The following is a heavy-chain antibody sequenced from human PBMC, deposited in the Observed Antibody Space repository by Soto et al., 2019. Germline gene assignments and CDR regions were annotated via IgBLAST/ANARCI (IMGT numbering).Heavy chain of an antibody. CDR3: AKGGTMVRSPFSWFDP. CDR2: ISGSGGST. V-gene: IGHV3-23*01. CDR1: GFTFSSYA. Sequence: GSLRLSCAASGFTFSSYAMSWVRQAPGKGLEWASAISGSGGSTYYADSVKGRFTISRDNSKNTLYLQMNSLRAEDTAVYYCAKGGTMVRSPFSWFDPWGQGTLVTVSS. D-gene: IGHD3-10*01. J-gene: IGHJ5*02.